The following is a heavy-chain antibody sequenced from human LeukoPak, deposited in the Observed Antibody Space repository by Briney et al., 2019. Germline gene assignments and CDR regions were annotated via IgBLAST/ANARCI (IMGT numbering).Heavy chain of an antibody. CDR3: ARDQALGYGWPTVLAIDI. V-gene: IGHV4-4*08. J-gene: IGHJ3*02. Sequence: SETLSLTCTVSGGSISSYYWSWIRQPPGKGLEWIGYIYTSGSTNYNPSLKSRVTISVDTSKNQFPLNLSSVTAADTAVYYCARDQALGYGWPTVLAIDIWGQGTMVTVSS. CDR1: GGSISSYY. D-gene: IGHD6-19*01. CDR2: IYTSGST.